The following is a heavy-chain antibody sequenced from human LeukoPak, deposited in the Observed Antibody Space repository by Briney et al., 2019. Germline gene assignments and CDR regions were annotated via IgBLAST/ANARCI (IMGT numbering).Heavy chain of an antibody. V-gene: IGHV1-18*01. CDR2: ISAYNGNT. CDR1: GGTFTSYG. CDR3: ARHGQWLVPYYFDY. D-gene: IGHD6-19*01. J-gene: IGHJ4*02. Sequence: ASVKVSCKASGGTFTSYGISWVRQAPGQGLEWMGWISAYNGNTNYAQKLQGRVTMTTDTSTSTAYMELRSLRSDDTAVYYCARHGQWLVPYYFDYWGQGTLVTVSS.